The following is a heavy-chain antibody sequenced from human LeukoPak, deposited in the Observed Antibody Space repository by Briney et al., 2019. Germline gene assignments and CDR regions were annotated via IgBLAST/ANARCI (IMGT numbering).Heavy chain of an antibody. CDR3: ARGMGSGWYSNWFDP. CDR2: IYTSGST. D-gene: IGHD6-19*01. Sequence: PSETLSLTCTVSGGSISSYYWSWIRQPAGKGLEWIGRIYTSGSTNYNPSLKSRVTMSVDTSKNQFSLKLSSVTAADTAVYYCARGMGSGWYSNWFDPWGQGTLVTVPS. CDR1: GGSISSYY. V-gene: IGHV4-4*07. J-gene: IGHJ5*02.